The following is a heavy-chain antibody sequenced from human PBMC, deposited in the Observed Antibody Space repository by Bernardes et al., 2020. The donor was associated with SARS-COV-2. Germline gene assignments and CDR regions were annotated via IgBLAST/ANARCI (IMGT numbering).Heavy chain of an antibody. J-gene: IGHJ4*02. V-gene: IGHV2-5*02. D-gene: IGHD5-12*01. CDR1: GFSLSPSGVG. CDR2: IYWDDDK. Sequence: SGPTLLKPTQTLTLTCPFSGFSLSPSGVGVGWIRQPPGKALEWLALIYWDDDKRYSPSLKSRLTITKDTSKNQVVLTMTNMDPVDTATYYCAHSGEMAPIYDYWGQGTLVTVSS. CDR3: AHSGEMAPIYDY.